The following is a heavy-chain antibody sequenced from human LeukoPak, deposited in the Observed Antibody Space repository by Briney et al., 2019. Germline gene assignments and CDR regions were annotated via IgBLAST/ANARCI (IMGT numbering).Heavy chain of an antibody. CDR1: GYTFTGYY. D-gene: IGHD2-21*02. CDR3: VRDLRRPPGDLFFDP. Sequence: GASVKVSCKASGYTFTGYYIHWMRQAPGQGLEWMGRINPNSGDTNYPQKFQGRVTMTRDTSISTAYMDLSRLRSDDTAVYYCVRDLRRPPGDLFFDPWGQGTLVTVSS. J-gene: IGHJ5*02. V-gene: IGHV1-2*06. CDR2: INPNSGDT.